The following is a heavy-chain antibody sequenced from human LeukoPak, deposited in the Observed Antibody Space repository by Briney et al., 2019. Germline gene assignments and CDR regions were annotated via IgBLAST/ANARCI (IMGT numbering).Heavy chain of an antibody. J-gene: IGHJ5*02. CDR2: ISYSGNT. CDR1: GGSISSGGNS. CDR3: ARVDHYDFWVFP. V-gene: IGHV4-30-4*07. Sequence: SRTLSLTCAVSGGSISSGGNSWSWIRQPPGKGLEWIGYISYSGNTYYNSSLKSRVTISVDTSKNQFSLKLSSVTAADTAVYYCARVDHYDFWVFPWGQGTLVTVSS. D-gene: IGHD3-3*01.